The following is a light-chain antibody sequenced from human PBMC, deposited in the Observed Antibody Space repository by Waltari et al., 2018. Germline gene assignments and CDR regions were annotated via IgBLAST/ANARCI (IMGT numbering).Light chain of an antibody. CDR1: YNNVGTSA. V-gene: IGLV1-40*01. Sequence: QSTVTQEASVFGTVGQKVTLSCSGDYNNVGTSAVGWHQQISHGAPKTVMFGSSPPSGIPCRFSCSKSGTPVPLTISGLQPEDEAVYFCSTIDSILDAGVFGGGTKLTVL. J-gene: IGLJ3*02. CDR3: STIDSILDAGV. CDR2: GS.